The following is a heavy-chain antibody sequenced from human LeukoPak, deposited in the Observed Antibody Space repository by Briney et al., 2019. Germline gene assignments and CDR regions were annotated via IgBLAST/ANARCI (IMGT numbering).Heavy chain of an antibody. CDR1: GYTFTSYG. Sequence: ASVKVSCKASGYTFTSYGISWVRQAPGQGLEWMGWISAYNGNTSYAQKFQGRVTMTRDTSTSTVYMELSSLRSEDTAVYYCARSRISAPVDYWGQGTLVTVSS. CDR3: ARSRISAPVDY. V-gene: IGHV1-18*01. D-gene: IGHD6-6*01. CDR2: ISAYNGNT. J-gene: IGHJ4*02.